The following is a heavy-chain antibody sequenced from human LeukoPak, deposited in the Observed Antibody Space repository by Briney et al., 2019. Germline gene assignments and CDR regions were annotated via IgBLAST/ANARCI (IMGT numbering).Heavy chain of an antibody. Sequence: KSSETLSLTCAVSGYSISSGYYWGWIRQPPGKGLEWIGSMSHNRGTYYNPSLKSRVTISMVTSKNQFSLRLSSVTAADTAVYYCASYYASGVSAYNYYGMDVWGKGTTVTVSS. V-gene: IGHV4-38-2*01. CDR1: GYSISSGYY. CDR3: ASYYASGVSAYNYYGMDV. CDR2: MSHNRGT. D-gene: IGHD3-10*01. J-gene: IGHJ6*04.